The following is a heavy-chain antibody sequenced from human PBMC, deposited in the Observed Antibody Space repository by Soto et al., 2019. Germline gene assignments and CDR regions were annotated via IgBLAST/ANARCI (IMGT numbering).Heavy chain of an antibody. CDR1: GYSFTSYW. Sequence: EVQLVQSGAEVKKPGESLKISCKGSGYSFTSYWIGWVRQMPGKGLEWMGIIYPGDSDTRYSPSFQGQVTISADKSISPAYLQWGRLKASDTAMYYCARREVTYYYGSGSYYFDYWGQGTLVTVSS. V-gene: IGHV5-51*03. D-gene: IGHD3-10*01. CDR2: IYPGDSDT. CDR3: ARREVTYYYGSGSYYFDY. J-gene: IGHJ4*02.